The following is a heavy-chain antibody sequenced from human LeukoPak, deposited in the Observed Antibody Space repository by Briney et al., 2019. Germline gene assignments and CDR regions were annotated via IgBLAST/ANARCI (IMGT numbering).Heavy chain of an antibody. V-gene: IGHV3-30*18. CDR3: AKGRNWPWGSPDWYFDL. Sequence: QTGGSLRLSCAASGFTFSSYGMHWVRQAPGKGLEWVAVISYDGSNKYYADSVKGRFTISRDNSKNTLYLQMNSLRAEDTAVYYCAKGRNWPWGSPDWYFDLWGRGTLVTVSS. CDR2: ISYDGSNK. D-gene: IGHD1-20*01. CDR1: GFTFSSYG. J-gene: IGHJ2*01.